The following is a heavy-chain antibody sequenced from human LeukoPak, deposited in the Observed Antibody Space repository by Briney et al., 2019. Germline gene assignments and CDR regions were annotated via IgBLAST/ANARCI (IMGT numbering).Heavy chain of an antibody. D-gene: IGHD5-18*01. CDR1: GGTFSSYA. CDR2: IIPIFGTG. CDR3: ARGYSYGYEFPSGY. J-gene: IGHJ4*02. V-gene: IGHV1-69*13. Sequence: EASVKVSCKASGGTFSSYAINWVRQAPGQGLEWMGGIIPIFGTGNYAQKFQGRVTITADESTSTAYVELSSLRSEDTAVYYCARGYSYGYEFPSGYWGQGTLVTVSS.